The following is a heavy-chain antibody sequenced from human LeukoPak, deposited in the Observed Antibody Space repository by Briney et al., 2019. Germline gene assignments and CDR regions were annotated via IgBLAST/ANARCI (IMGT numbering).Heavy chain of an antibody. CDR1: GDSISSYY. J-gene: IGHJ4*02. Sequence: SETLSLTCTVSGDSISSYYWSWIRQPPGKGLEWIGYIYYTGSTNYNPSLESRVTISVDTSKNHFSLKLSSVTAADTAVYYCARGVGVTPKFDYWGQGTLVTVSS. V-gene: IGHV4-59*01. CDR2: IYYTGST. D-gene: IGHD4-23*01. CDR3: ARGVGVTPKFDY.